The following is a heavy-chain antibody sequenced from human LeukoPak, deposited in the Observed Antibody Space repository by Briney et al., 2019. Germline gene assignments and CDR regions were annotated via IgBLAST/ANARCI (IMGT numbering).Heavy chain of an antibody. CDR3: AREWGGYCSGGSCSYFDY. J-gene: IGHJ4*02. D-gene: IGHD2-15*01. Sequence: GGSLRLSCAASGFTFSSYSMNWVRQAPGKGLEWVSSIISSSSYIYYADSVKGRFTISRDNAKNSLYLQMNSLRAEDTAVYYCAREWGGYCSGGSCSYFDYWGQGTLVTVSS. CDR2: IISSSSYI. CDR1: GFTFSSYS. V-gene: IGHV3-21*01.